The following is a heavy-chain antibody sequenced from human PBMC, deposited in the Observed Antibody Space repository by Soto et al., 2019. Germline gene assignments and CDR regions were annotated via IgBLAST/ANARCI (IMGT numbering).Heavy chain of an antibody. CDR3: ARDLRTP. J-gene: IGHJ5*02. V-gene: IGHV3-48*02. Sequence: GGSLRLSCAASGFTFSSSSMNWVRQAPGKGLEWISYISSRSATIYYADSVKGRFTIFRDNAKNSLYLQMDSLRDEDTAVYYCARDLRTPWGQGTLVTVSS. CDR2: ISSRSATI. CDR1: GFTFSSSS.